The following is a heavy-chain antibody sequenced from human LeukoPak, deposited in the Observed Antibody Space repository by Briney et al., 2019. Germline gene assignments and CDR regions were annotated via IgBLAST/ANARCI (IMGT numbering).Heavy chain of an antibody. V-gene: IGHV3-48*02. CDR1: GFTFSSYS. CDR3: ARDRPQVTKFDY. Sequence: GGSLRLSCAASGFTFSSYSMNWVRQAPGKGLEWVSYISSSSSSTTYYADSVKGRFTISRDNAKNSLYLQMNSLRDEDTAVYYCARDRPQVTKFDYWGQGTLVTVSS. D-gene: IGHD4-17*01. J-gene: IGHJ4*02. CDR2: ISSSSSSTT.